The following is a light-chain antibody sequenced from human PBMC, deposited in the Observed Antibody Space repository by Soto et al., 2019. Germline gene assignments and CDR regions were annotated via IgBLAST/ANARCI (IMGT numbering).Light chain of an antibody. Sequence: DIEMTQSPSSLCASVGDEVTITCRASQTIMTYLNWYQLKPGKPPRLLIYAASSLQSGVPSRFSGSGSGTDFTLTISSLQPEDFATYSCQQSYNSPQPFGRGTKVDIK. CDR3: QQSYNSPQP. J-gene: IGKJ1*01. CDR2: AAS. V-gene: IGKV1-39*01. CDR1: QTIMTY.